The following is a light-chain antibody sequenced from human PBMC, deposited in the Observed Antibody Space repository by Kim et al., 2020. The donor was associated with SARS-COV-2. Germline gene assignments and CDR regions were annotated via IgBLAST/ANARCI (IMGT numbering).Light chain of an antibody. CDR1: QSVTSRS. CDR3: QQYGTSPLT. CDR2: GAS. J-gene: IGKJ4*01. V-gene: IGKV3-20*01. Sequence: ETVLTQSPGTLSLSPGERATLSCRASQSVTSRSVAWYQQKRGLAPRLLIYGASRRATGIPDRFSGSGSGTGFTLTISRLEPEDFAVYYCQQYGTSPLTFGGGTKVDIK.